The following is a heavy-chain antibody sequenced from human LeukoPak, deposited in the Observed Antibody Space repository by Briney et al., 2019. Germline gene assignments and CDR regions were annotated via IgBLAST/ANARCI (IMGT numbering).Heavy chain of an antibody. D-gene: IGHD3-10*01. Sequence: GGSLRLSCAASGFTFSSYSMNWVRQAPGKGLEWVSSISSSSSYIYYADSVKGRFTISRDNAKNSLYLQMNSLRAEDTAVYYCAKGMGSYYTYYYYYMDVWGKGTTVTVSS. CDR1: GFTFSSYS. CDR3: AKGMGSYYTYYYYYMDV. CDR2: ISSSSSYI. V-gene: IGHV3-21*01. J-gene: IGHJ6*03.